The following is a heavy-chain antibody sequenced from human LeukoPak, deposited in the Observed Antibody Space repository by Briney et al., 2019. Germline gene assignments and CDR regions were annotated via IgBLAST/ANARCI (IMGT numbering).Heavy chain of an antibody. CDR2: ISSSSGYI. V-gene: IGHV3-21*01. CDR3: AREGGYCSSTSCYEGGYYYYMDV. Sequence: GGSLRLSCAASGFTFSSYSMNWVRQAPGKGLEWVSSISSSSGYIYYADSVKGRFTISRDNAKNSLYLQMNSLRAEDTAVYYCAREGGYCSSTSCYEGGYYYYMDVWGKGTTVTVSS. CDR1: GFTFSSYS. J-gene: IGHJ6*03. D-gene: IGHD2-2*01.